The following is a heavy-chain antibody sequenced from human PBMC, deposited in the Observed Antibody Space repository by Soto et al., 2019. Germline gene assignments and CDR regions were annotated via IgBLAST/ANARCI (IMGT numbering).Heavy chain of an antibody. CDR3: AKDRFCSGGSCYTDY. V-gene: IGHV3-23*01. CDR1: GFIFSSFA. D-gene: IGHD2-15*01. CDR2: ISGSDGST. J-gene: IGHJ4*02. Sequence: SGGSLRLSCAASGFIFSSFAMSWVRQAPGKGLEWVSTISGSDGSTYYADSMQGRFTISRDNSKNTLSLQMNSLRAEDTAVYYCAKDRFCSGGSCYTDYWGQGTLVTVSS.